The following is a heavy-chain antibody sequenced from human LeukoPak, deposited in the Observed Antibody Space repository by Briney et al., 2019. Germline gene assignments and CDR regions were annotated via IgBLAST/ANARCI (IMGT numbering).Heavy chain of an antibody. V-gene: IGHV1-18*01. CDR1: GYTFTSYR. J-gene: IGHJ4*02. D-gene: IGHD3-9*01. CDR2: ISVYTGNT. CDR3: AWGRYFDWLLGFDY. Sequence: ASVKVSCKASGYTFTSYRIIWVRQAPGQGLEWMGWISVYTGNTNYTQKLQGRVTMTTDTSTSTAYMELRSLRSDDTAVYYCAWGRYFDWLLGFDYWGQGTLVTVSS.